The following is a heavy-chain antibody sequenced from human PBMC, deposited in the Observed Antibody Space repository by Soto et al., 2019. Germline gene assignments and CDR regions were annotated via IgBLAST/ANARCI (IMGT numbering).Heavy chain of an antibody. Sequence: QVQLVESGGGVVQPGTSLRLSCAPSGFTFSSYVMHWVRQAPGKGLEWVAVVHYDGTKKYYADSVRGRFTISRDNSENILYLQMNSLRHDDTAVYFCARETSYDFWSGPQTRDVWGQGTTVTVSS. V-gene: IGHV3-33*01. CDR2: VHYDGTKK. CDR3: ARETSYDFWSGPQTRDV. CDR1: GFTFSSYV. D-gene: IGHD3-3*01. J-gene: IGHJ6*02.